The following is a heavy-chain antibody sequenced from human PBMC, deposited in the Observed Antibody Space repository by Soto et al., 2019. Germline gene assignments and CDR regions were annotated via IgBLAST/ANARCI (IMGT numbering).Heavy chain of an antibody. CDR2: IWYDGSNK. J-gene: IGHJ4*02. V-gene: IGHV3-33*01. CDR3: GRDYRTMVRGEVLVDY. CDR1: GFTFSSYG. Sequence: QVQLVESGGGVVQPGRSLRLSCAASGFTFSSYGMHWVRQAPGKGLEWVAVIWYDGSNKYYADSVKGRFTISRDNSKNTLYLQMNSLRAEDTAVYYCGRDYRTMVRGEVLVDYWGQGTLVTVSS. D-gene: IGHD3-10*01.